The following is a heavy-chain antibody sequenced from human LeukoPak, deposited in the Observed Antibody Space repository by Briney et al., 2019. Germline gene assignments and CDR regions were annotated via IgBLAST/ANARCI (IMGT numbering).Heavy chain of an antibody. V-gene: IGHV3-23*01. D-gene: IGHD3-10*01. Sequence: GGSLRLSCAASGFTFSSYGMSWVRQAPGKGLEWVSAISGSGGSTYYADSVKGRFTISRDNSKNTLYLQMNSLRAEDTAVYYCAKDTGRESLLLWFGELPFDYWGQGTLVTVSS. CDR3: AKDTGRESLLLWFGELPFDY. CDR1: GFTFSSYG. J-gene: IGHJ4*02. CDR2: ISGSGGST.